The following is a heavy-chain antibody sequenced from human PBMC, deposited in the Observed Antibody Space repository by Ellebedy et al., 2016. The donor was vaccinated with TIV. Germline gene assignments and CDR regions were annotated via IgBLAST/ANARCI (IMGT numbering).Heavy chain of an antibody. V-gene: IGHV1-2*02. D-gene: IGHD3-3*01. J-gene: IGHJ4*02. CDR2: INPNSGGT. CDR3: ARGGPVRFLEYHLLPDYFDY. CDR1: GYTFTGYY. Sequence: ASVRVSCKASGYTFTGYYMHWVRQAPGQGLEWMGWINPNSGGTNYAQKFQGRVTMTRDTSISTAYMELSRLRSDDTAVYYCARGGPVRFLEYHLLPDYFDYWGQGTLVTVSS.